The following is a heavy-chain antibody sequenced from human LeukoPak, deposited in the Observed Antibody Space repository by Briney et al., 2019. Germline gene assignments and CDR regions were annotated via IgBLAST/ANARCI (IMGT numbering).Heavy chain of an antibody. CDR1: GYSFSSYW. V-gene: IGHV5-51*01. D-gene: IGHD6-19*01. J-gene: IGHJ5*02. Sequence: GESLKISCKGSGYSFSSYWIGWVRQMPGKGLDGMGIIYPGDSDTRYSPSFQGQVTISADKSISTAYLQWSSLKASDTAMYYCARHGSQWLENWFDPWGQGTLVTVSS. CDR2: IYPGDSDT. CDR3: ARHGSQWLENWFDP.